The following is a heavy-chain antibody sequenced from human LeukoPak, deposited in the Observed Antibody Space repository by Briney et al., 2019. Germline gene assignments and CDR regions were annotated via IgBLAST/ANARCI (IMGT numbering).Heavy chain of an antibody. CDR3: ARGDRDLYCSSTSCYPVL. Sequence: GGSLRLSCVASGFTFSSYSMNWVRQAPGKGLEWVSSISSSSSYIYYADSVKGRFTISRDNAKNSLYLQMNSMRAEDTAVYYCARGDRDLYCSSTSCYPVLGGQGTLVTVSS. J-gene: IGHJ4*02. V-gene: IGHV3-21*01. CDR1: GFTFSSYS. D-gene: IGHD2-2*01. CDR2: ISSSSSYI.